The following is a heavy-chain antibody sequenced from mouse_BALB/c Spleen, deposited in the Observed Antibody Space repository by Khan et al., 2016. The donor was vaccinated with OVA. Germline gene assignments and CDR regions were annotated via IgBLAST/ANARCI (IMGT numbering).Heavy chain of an antibody. Sequence: EVQLQQSAPELMKPGASVKISCKASGYSFTNYYIHWVIQSHGKSLEWIGYIDPFSGGTTYNQKFKGKATLTVDKSSSTAYIHLSNLTSEDSAVYYCTRHGFVAWFTYWGQGTLVTVSA. CDR3: TRHGFVAWFTY. J-gene: IGHJ3*01. CDR1: GYSFTNYY. CDR2: IDPFSGGT. V-gene: IGHV1S135*01. D-gene: IGHD2-2*01.